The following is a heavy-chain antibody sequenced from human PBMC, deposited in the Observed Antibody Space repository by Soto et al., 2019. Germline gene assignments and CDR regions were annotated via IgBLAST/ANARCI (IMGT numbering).Heavy chain of an antibody. J-gene: IGHJ5*01. Sequence: GGSLRLSCTASGFTFSSHAMNWVRQAPGKGLEWVADVSGHGLNTFYADSVKGRFTVSRDNSKNMVFLQMSGLRDDDTGMYYCAKAGDLWSGRLNYLDSWGPGTRVTVYS. CDR3: AKAGDLWSGRLNYLDS. D-gene: IGHD3-3*01. CDR1: GFTFSSHA. CDR2: VSGHGLNT. V-gene: IGHV3-23*01.